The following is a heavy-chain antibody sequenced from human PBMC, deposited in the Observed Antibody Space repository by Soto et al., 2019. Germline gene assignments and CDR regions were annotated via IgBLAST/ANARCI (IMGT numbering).Heavy chain of an antibody. Sequence: GGSLRLSCAASGFTFSDYYMSWIRQAPGKGLEWVSYISSSSSYTNYADSVKGRFTISRDNAKNSLYLQMNSLRAEDTAVYYCARDRPGCSSTSCPRLYYYYGMDVWGQGTTVTVSS. J-gene: IGHJ6*02. V-gene: IGHV3-11*06. D-gene: IGHD2-2*01. CDR1: GFTFSDYY. CDR2: ISSSSSYT. CDR3: ARDRPGCSSTSCPRLYYYYGMDV.